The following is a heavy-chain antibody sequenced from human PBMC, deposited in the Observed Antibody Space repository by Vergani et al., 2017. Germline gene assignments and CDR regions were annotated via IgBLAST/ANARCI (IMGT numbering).Heavy chain of an antibody. CDR2: IYYSGST. CDR1: GGSISSYY. J-gene: IGHJ5*02. Sequence: QVQLQESGPGLVKPSETLSLTCTVSGGSISSYYWSWIRQPPGKGLEWIGYIYYSGSTNYNPSLKSRVTISVDKSKNQFSLKLSSVTAADTAVYYCARIRSGITTVTLGFDPWGQGTLVTVSS. CDR3: ARIRSGITTVTLGFDP. V-gene: IGHV4-59*12. D-gene: IGHD4-17*01.